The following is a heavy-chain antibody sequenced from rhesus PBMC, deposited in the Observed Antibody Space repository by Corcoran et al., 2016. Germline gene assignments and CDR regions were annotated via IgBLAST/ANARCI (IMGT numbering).Heavy chain of an antibody. CDR2: VYGKSGST. CDR1: GGSLSGDYD. CDR3: ARKTYVGLDS. D-gene: IGHD2-15*01. V-gene: IGHV4-76*01. Sequence: QVQLQESGPGLVKPSETLSLTCAVSGGSLSGDYDWSWIRPTPGEGLKCIAYVYGKSGSTDCNPSLKTRVTISKDTSKNQFSLKLSAMNAADTAVYYGARKTYVGLDSWGQGVVVTV. J-gene: IGHJ6*01.